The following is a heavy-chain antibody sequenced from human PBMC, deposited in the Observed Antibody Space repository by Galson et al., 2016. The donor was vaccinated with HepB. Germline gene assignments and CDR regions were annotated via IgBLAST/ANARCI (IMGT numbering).Heavy chain of an antibody. J-gene: IGHJ4*02. Sequence: SLRLSCAGSGFTFSDYFMDWVRQAPGGGLEWISAISNTATHYADSVKGRFTISRDTSTNTLYLHMSGLRAEDTAVYFCAKASRKSYYHLDHWGQGTLVSVSS. CDR1: GFTFSDYF. CDR2: ISNTAT. CDR3: AKASRKSYYHLDH. D-gene: IGHD3-22*01. V-gene: IGHV3-69-1*02.